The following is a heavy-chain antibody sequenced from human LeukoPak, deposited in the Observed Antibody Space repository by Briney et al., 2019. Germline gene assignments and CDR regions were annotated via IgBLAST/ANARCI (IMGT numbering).Heavy chain of an antibody. CDR1: GFTFSSYW. J-gene: IGHJ3*02. CDR3: AAMGSYDAFDI. D-gene: IGHD1-26*01. Sequence: GGSLRLSCAASGFTFSSYWMSWVRQAPGKGLEWVANIKQDGSEKYYVDSVKGRFTISRDNAKNSLYLQMNSLRAEDTAVYYCAAMGSYDAFDIWGQGTMVTVSS. CDR2: IKQDGSEK. V-gene: IGHV3-7*01.